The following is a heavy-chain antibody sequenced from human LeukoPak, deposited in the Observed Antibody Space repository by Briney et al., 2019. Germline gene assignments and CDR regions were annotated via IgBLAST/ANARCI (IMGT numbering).Heavy chain of an antibody. D-gene: IGHD3-10*01. J-gene: IGHJ4*02. CDR3: RYGSGRYRFDY. V-gene: IGHV3-7*02. CDR1: GFTFSSYW. CDR2: IKQDGSEK. Sequence: GGSLRLSCAASGFTFSSYWMTWVRQAPGKGLEWVANIKQDGSEKYYVDSAKGRFTISRDNAKNSLYLQMNSLRAEDTAVYYCRYGSGRYRFDYWGQGTLVTVSS.